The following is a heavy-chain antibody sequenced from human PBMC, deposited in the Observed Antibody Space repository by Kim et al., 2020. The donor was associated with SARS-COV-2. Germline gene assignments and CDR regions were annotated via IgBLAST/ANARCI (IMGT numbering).Heavy chain of an antibody. V-gene: IGHV4-4*07. J-gene: IGHJ3*02. Sequence: PSLKSRVTMSVDTSKNQFSLKLSSVTAADTAVYYCARDAEGIAAADAFDIWGQGTMVTVSS. D-gene: IGHD6-13*01. CDR3: ARDAEGIAAADAFDI.